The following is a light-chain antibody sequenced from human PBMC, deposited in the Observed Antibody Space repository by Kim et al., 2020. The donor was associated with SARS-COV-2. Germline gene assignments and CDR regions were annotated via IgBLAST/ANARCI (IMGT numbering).Light chain of an antibody. J-gene: IGKJ1*01. CDR2: AAS. V-gene: IGKV1-6*01. Sequence: SVRSRGVITCRGSQVRRDSLSWYQQKPGKAPKLLIYAASSLQSGVPPRFSGRGPGTDFTLTISSLQPEDFATYYCLQEYNFPWTFGEGTKVEIK. CDR3: LQEYNFPWT. CDR1: QVRRDS.